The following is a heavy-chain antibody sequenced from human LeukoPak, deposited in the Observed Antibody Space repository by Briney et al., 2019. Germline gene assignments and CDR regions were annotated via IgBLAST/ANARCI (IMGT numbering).Heavy chain of an antibody. CDR1: GGSFSGYY. V-gene: IGHV4-34*01. J-gene: IGHJ4*02. D-gene: IGHD5-18*01. Sequence: SETMSLTCAVYGGSFSGYYWSWIRPPPGKGLEWIGEINHTGSPNYNPSLTSRDTISVDTSKNHFSLKLSSVTAADTAVYYCARDIRGYSYGYSFDYWGQATLVTVSS. CDR3: ARDIRGYSYGYSFDY. CDR2: INHTGSP.